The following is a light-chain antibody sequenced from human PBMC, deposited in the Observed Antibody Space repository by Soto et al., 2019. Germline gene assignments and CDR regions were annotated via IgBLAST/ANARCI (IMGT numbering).Light chain of an antibody. CDR1: QSVASSY. V-gene: IGKV3-20*01. CDR2: SAS. CDR3: HHFGSLPET. Sequence: EVVLTQSPGTLSLSPGERVTLSCRASQSVASSYLAWYQQKPGRAPRLLFYSASSRATGIPDRFSGSGSVTDFTLTISRLEPEDFVVYYCHHFGSLPETFGQGTNVE. J-gene: IGKJ1*01.